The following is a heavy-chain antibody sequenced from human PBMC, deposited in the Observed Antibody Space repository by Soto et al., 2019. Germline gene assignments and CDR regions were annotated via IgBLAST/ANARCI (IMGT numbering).Heavy chain of an antibody. J-gene: IGHJ5*02. D-gene: IGHD3-10*01. CDR3: AHGSGVLFDP. CDR2: ISGSGGST. V-gene: IGHV3-23*01. CDR1: GFTFRIYA. Sequence: QPGGSMRLSCAASGFTFRIYAISWVRQAPGKGLEWVSAISGSGGSTYYADSVKGRFTISRDNSKNTLYLQMNSLRAEDTAVYYCAHGSGVLFDPWGQGTLVTVSS.